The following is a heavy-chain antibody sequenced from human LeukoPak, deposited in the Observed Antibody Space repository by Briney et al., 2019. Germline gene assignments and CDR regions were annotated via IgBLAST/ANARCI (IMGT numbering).Heavy chain of an antibody. J-gene: IGHJ4*02. V-gene: IGHV3-43*02. CDR1: GFTFHDYA. Sequence: GGSLRLSCAASGFTFHDYAMHWVPQAPGKGLEWVSLISGDGGSRYYADSVMGRFTISRDNSKNSLYLQMNSLRTEDTALYYCARTLGYNWNYGFGYWGQGTLVTVSS. D-gene: IGHD1-7*01. CDR2: ISGDGGSR. CDR3: ARTLGYNWNYGFGY.